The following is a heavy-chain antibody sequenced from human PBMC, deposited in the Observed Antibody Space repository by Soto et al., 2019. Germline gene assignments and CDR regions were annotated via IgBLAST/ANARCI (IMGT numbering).Heavy chain of an antibody. J-gene: IGHJ3*01. V-gene: IGHV4-38-2*01. CDR1: GHSISSGYY. D-gene: IGHD5-12*01. CDR2: IYHSGNT. CDR3: ARGANIMATSNDPFDV. Sequence: SETLSLTCGVSGHSISSGYYRGWIRQPPGRGLEWIGNIYHSGNTYYNPSLKSRVTISLDTSKNQFSLRLNSVTAADTAVYYCARGANIMATSNDPFDVWGQGTMVTVSS.